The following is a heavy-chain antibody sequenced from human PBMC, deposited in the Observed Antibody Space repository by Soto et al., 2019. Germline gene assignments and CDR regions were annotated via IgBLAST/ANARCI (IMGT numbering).Heavy chain of an antibody. CDR2: IYPGDSDT. J-gene: IGHJ6*02. V-gene: IGHV5-51*01. D-gene: IGHD6-13*01. Sequence: GESLKISCKGSGYSFTSYWIGWVRQMPGKSLEWMGIIYPGDSDTRYSPSFQGQVTISADKSISTAYLQWSSLKASDTAMYYCASPGGAAAGTGKYYYYGMDVWGQGTTVTVSS. CDR3: ASPGGAAAGTGKYYYYGMDV. CDR1: GYSFTSYW.